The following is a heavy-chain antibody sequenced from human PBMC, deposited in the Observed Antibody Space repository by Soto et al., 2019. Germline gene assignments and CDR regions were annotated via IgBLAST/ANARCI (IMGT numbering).Heavy chain of an antibody. D-gene: IGHD6-19*01. J-gene: IGHJ5*02. CDR3: ARDPSGWYWFDP. CDR1: GGSISSYY. V-gene: IGHV4-59*01. Sequence: SETLSLTCTVSGGSISSYYWSWIRQPPGKGLEWIGYIYYSGSTNYNPSLKSRVTISVDMSKNQFSLKLSSVTAADTAVYYCARDPSGWYWFDPWGQGTLVTVSS. CDR2: IYYSGST.